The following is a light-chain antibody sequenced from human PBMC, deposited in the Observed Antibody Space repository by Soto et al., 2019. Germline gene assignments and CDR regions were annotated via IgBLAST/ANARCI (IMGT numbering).Light chain of an antibody. J-gene: IGKJ5*01. CDR3: QQRSNWPPNT. Sequence: EIVLTPSPATLSLSPGERATLSCRASQSVSSYLAWYQRKPGQAPRLLIYDASNRATGIPARFSGSGSGTDFTLTISSLEPEDFAVYYCQQRSNWPPNTFGQGTRLEIK. CDR2: DAS. V-gene: IGKV3-11*01. CDR1: QSVSSY.